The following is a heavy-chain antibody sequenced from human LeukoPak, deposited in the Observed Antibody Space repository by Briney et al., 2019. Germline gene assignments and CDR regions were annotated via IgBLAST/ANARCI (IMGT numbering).Heavy chain of an antibody. CDR3: ARDTNEEYSSSSDGLAV. V-gene: IGHV1-69*04. D-gene: IGHD6-6*01. Sequence: SVTVSCTASGGNFGNYVIHWVRQAPGQGLEWMGRITPFFGVANYAQTFQDRVTFTADKITNTAYMQISSLKSEDTAVYFCARDTNEEYSSSSDGLAVWGQGTTVTVSS. CDR1: GGNFGNYV. CDR2: ITPFFGVA. J-gene: IGHJ6*02.